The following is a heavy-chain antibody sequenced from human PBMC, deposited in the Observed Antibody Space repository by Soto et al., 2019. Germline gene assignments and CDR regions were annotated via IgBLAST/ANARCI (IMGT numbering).Heavy chain of an antibody. Sequence: SETQSLTCAVSADSFTSTNWWTWVRQRPGQGRVWSGEIDRTGSTHYNPSLMSRVTISLYKSESQFFLKVTSLTTADTAVYYCASRAPGTSVDYWGQVPWCTVSP. J-gene: IGHJ4*01. CDR3: ASRAPGTSVDY. CDR2: IDRTGST. D-gene: IGHD1-7*01. CDR1: ADSFTSTNW. V-gene: IGHV4-4*02.